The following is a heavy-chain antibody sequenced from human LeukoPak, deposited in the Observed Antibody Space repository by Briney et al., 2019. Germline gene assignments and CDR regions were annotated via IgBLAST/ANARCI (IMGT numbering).Heavy chain of an antibody. CDR1: GGSISSGDYY. CDR2: IYYSGST. D-gene: IGHD3-3*01. Sequence: SETLSLTCTVSGGSISSGDYYWSWIRQPPGKGLEWIGYIYYSGSTYYNPSLKSRVTISVDTSKNQLSLKLSSVTAADTAVYYCARTWGGYYGSYWGQGTLVTVSS. CDR3: ARTWGGYYGSY. V-gene: IGHV4-30-4*01. J-gene: IGHJ4*02.